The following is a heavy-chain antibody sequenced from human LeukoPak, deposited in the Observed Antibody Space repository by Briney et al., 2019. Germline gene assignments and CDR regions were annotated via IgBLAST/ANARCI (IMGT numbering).Heavy chain of an antibody. CDR2: ISGSTGST. CDR1: GGSISTYY. Sequence: ETLSLTCTVSGGSISTYYWSWIRQPPGKGLEWVSLISGSTGSTYYADSVKGRFSISRDNSKNTVYLQMNSLRVEDTAVYYCAKGPVSAIVGATTLDYWGQGTLVTVSS. V-gene: IGHV3-23*01. D-gene: IGHD1-26*01. CDR3: AKGPVSAIVGATTLDY. J-gene: IGHJ4*02.